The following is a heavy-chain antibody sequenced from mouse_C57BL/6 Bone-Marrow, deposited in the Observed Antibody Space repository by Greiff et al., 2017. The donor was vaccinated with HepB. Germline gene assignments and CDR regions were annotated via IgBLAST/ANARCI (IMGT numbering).Heavy chain of an antibody. D-gene: IGHD3-2*02. CDR1: GFNIKDDY. CDR2: IDPENGDT. Sequence: VQLKQSGAELVRPGASVKLSCTASGFNIKDDYMHWVKQRPEQGLEWIGWIDPENGDTEYASKFQGKATITADTSSNTAYLQLSSLTSEDTAVYYCTYSSGYAWFAYWGQGTLVTVSA. J-gene: IGHJ3*01. V-gene: IGHV14-4*01. CDR3: TYSSGYAWFAY.